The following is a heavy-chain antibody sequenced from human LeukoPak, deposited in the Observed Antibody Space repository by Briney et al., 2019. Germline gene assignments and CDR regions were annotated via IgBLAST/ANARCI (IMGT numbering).Heavy chain of an antibody. CDR3: ASSGSRITMIVVPDLMRY. Sequence: ASVKVSCKASGYTFTSYGISWVRQAPGQGLEWMGWISAYNGNTSYAQKLQGRVTMTTDTSTSTAYMELRSLRSDDTAVYYCASSGSRITMIVVPDLMRYWGQGTLVTVSS. CDR1: GYTFTSYG. V-gene: IGHV1-18*01. J-gene: IGHJ4*02. CDR2: ISAYNGNT. D-gene: IGHD3-22*01.